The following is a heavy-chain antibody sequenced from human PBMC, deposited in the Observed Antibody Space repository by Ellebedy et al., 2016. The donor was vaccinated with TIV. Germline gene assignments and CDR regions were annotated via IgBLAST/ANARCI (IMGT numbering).Heavy chain of an antibody. Sequence: AASVKVSCKASGGTFSSYAISWVRQAPGQGLEWMGRIIPIPGIANYAQKFQGRVTITADKSTSTAYMELSSLRSEDTAVYYCASRGGSTSFNGMDVWGQGTTVTVSS. CDR1: GGTFSSYA. V-gene: IGHV1-69*04. CDR2: IIPIPGIA. D-gene: IGHD2-2*01. CDR3: ASRGGSTSFNGMDV. J-gene: IGHJ6*02.